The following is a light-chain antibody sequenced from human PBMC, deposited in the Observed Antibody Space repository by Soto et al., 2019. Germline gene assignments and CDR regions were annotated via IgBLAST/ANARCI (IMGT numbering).Light chain of an antibody. V-gene: IGLV1-36*01. J-gene: IGLJ3*02. CDR1: NSNIGSNA. CDR2: YND. CDR3: ATWDDRLTAWV. Sequence: QSVLTQSPSVSGAPRQSVNISCSGNNSNIGSNAVHWYQQLPGKAPKLLMYYNDMLPSGVSDRFSGSKSGTSASLAISGLQSEDEGDYYFATWDDRLTAWVFGGGTQLTVL.